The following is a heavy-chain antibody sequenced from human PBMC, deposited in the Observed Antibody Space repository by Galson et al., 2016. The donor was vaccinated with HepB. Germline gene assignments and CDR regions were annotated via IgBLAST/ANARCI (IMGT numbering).Heavy chain of an antibody. CDR3: ARDSFTIFGVTPNWFDP. Sequence: SLRLSCAASGFTFSRYGMHWVRQAPGEGLEWVAVILYDGSKKYYADSVKGRFTISRDNSKNTLYLQMNSLRAEDTAVYYCARDSFTIFGVTPNWFDPWGQGTLVTVSS. CDR2: ILYDGSKK. V-gene: IGHV3-33*01. CDR1: GFTFSRYG. J-gene: IGHJ5*02. D-gene: IGHD3-3*01.